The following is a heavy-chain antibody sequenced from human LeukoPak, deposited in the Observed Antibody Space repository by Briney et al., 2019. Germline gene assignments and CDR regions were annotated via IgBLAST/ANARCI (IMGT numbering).Heavy chain of an antibody. CDR3: ARDGGRRTAVAGNRY. J-gene: IGHJ4*02. D-gene: IGHD6-19*01. Sequence: ASVKVSCKASGYTFTGYYMHWVRQAPRQGLEWMGWINPNSGGTNYAQKFQGRVTMTRDTSISTAYMELSRLRSDDTAVYYCARDGGRRTAVAGNRYWGQGTLVTVSS. V-gene: IGHV1-2*02. CDR2: INPNSGGT. CDR1: GYTFTGYY.